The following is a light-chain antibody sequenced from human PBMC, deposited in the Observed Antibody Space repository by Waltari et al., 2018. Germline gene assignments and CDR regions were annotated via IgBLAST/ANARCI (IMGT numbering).Light chain of an antibody. Sequence: QLVLTQSPSASASLGASVKLTCTLSSGHSHYAVAWHQQQPNKAPRYLMKVNSDASISKGDGVPDRFAGYTSGAELHLAISSRQSEDEADYYRQTWATGSYVVGPGTKVTV. J-gene: IGLJ1*01. CDR2: VNSDASI. CDR1: SGHSHYA. CDR3: QTWATGSYV. V-gene: IGLV4-69*02.